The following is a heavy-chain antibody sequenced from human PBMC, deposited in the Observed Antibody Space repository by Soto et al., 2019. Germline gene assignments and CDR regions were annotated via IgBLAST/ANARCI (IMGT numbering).Heavy chain of an antibody. CDR1: GFTFSRSG. CDR3: AKDKSSSWTFDY. D-gene: IGHD6-13*01. Sequence: QVQLVESGGGVVQPGRSLRLSCAASGFTFSRSGMHWARQAPGKGLEWVAVISYDGSSKYYGDSVKGRFTISRDNSKNTLYVQMNSLRAEDTAVYYCAKDKSSSWTFDYWGQGILVTVSS. V-gene: IGHV3-30*18. J-gene: IGHJ4*02. CDR2: ISYDGSSK.